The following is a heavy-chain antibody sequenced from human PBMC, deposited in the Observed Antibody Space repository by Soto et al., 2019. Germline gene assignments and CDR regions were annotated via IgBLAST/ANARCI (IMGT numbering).Heavy chain of an antibody. CDR2: IYYSGST. Sequence: QLQLQESGPRLVKPSETLSLTCSVSGGSISSSSYSWGWIRQPPGKGLAWIGTIYYSGSTHYNPSLGVRFVISANTPNTLLSMRLAYVTAADTAVYYCGRQPGHCGSTTCFGYYSVDVWGQGTTVTVS. V-gene: IGHV4-39*01. J-gene: IGHJ6*02. CDR1: GGSISSSSYS. CDR3: GRQPGHCGSTTCFGYYSVDV. D-gene: IGHD2-2*01.